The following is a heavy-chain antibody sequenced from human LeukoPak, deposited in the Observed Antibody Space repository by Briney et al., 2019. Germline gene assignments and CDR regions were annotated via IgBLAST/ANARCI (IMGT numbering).Heavy chain of an antibody. V-gene: IGHV3-30*03. CDR3: ARNDYGDYEALGY. Sequence: GGSLRLSCAASGFTFHDYGFHWVRQAPGKGLEWVAVMLFGGSQTYYADSVKGRFSISRDTSKNTLYLQMNTLRPEDTAVYYCARNDYGDYEALGYWGQGTLVTVSS. CDR2: MLFGGSQT. D-gene: IGHD4-17*01. CDR1: GFTFHDYG. J-gene: IGHJ4*02.